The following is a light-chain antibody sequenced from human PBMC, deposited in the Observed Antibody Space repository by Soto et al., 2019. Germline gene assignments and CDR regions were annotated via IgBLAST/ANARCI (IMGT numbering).Light chain of an antibody. CDR3: QQYGSSLRT. V-gene: IGKV3-20*01. CDR1: QSVNSKY. J-gene: IGKJ5*01. CDR2: GAS. Sequence: EIVLTLSPGTLSLSPGERATLSCRASQSVNSKYLAWYQQKPDQAPRLLIYGASSRATGIPDRFSGSGSGTDLTLTITRLEPEDSAVYYCQQYGSSLRTFGQGTR.